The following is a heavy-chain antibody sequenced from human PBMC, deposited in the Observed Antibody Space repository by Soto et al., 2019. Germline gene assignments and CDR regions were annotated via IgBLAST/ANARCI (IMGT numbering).Heavy chain of an antibody. CDR2: INHSGST. D-gene: IGHD3-9*01. Sequence: SETLSLTCAVYDRSFSGYYWSWIRQPPGKGLEWIGEINHSGSTNYNPSLKSRVTISVDTSKNQFSLKLSSVTAADTAVYYCARGLSFDILTGYYDYYYYMDVWGKGTTVTVSS. CDR1: DRSFSGYY. J-gene: IGHJ6*03. V-gene: IGHV4-34*01. CDR3: ARGLSFDILTGYYDYYYYMDV.